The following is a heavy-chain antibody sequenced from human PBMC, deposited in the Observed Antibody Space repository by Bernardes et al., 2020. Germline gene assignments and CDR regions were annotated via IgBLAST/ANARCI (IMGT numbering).Heavy chain of an antibody. Sequence: GESLKISCQAFRYTFTNYWINWVRQMPGKGLEWMGRMDPSDSHSVYSPSFRGHVTMSLDKSISFAYLQWSGLKASDTAIYYCARRAYNDDDVFDLWGQGTMVTVSS. CDR2: MDPSDSHS. D-gene: IGHD5-12*01. J-gene: IGHJ3*01. CDR1: RYTFTNYW. V-gene: IGHV5-10-1*01. CDR3: ARRAYNDDDVFDL.